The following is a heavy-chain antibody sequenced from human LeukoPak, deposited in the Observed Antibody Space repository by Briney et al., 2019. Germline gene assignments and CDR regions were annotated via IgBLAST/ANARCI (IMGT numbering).Heavy chain of an antibody. CDR1: GGSFSGYY. J-gene: IGHJ4*02. CDR3: ARQAVGGLRFDY. CDR2: INHSGST. Sequence: PSEALSLTCAVYGGSFSGYYWSWIRQPPGKGLEWIGEINHSGSTNYNPSLKSRVTISVDTSKNQFSLKLSSVTAADTAVYYCARQAVGGLRFDYWGQGTLVTVSS. V-gene: IGHV4-34*01. D-gene: IGHD2-15*01.